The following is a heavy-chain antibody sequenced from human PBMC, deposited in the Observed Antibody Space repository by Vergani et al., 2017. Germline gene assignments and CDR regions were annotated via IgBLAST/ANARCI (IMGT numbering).Heavy chain of an antibody. D-gene: IGHD3-10*01. Sequence: QVQLQQWGAGLLKPSETLSLTCAVYGGSFSGYYWSWIRQPPGKGLEWIGEINHSGSTNYNPCLKSRVTIAVDTSKNQFSLTLSYVTAAATAVYYCTPGFGELLNNWFDPWGQGTLVTVSS. V-gene: IGHV4-34*01. CDR3: TPGFGELLNNWFDP. CDR2: INHSGST. CDR1: GGSFSGYY. J-gene: IGHJ5*02.